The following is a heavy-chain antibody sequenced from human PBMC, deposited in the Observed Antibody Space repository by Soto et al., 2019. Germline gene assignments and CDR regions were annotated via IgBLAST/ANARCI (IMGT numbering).Heavy chain of an antibody. CDR3: ARGHSSSWYWYFDL. CDR2: IIPILGIA. V-gene: IGHV1-69*02. Sequence: QVQLVQSGAEVKKPGSSVKVSCKASGGTFSSYTISWVRQAPGQGLEWMGRIIPILGIANYAKKFQGRVTITADKSTSTAYMELSSLRSEDTAVYYCARGHSSSWYWYFDLWGRGTLVTVSS. D-gene: IGHD6-13*01. J-gene: IGHJ2*01. CDR1: GGTFSSYT.